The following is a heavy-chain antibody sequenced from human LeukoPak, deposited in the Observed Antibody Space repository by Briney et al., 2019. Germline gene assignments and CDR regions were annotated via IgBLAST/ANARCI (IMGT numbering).Heavy chain of an antibody. CDR3: ASSPVTIFGVVIPPWGYYGMDV. J-gene: IGHJ6*02. V-gene: IGHV1-69*04. Sequence: SVKVSCKASGGTFSSYAISWVRRAPGQGLEWMGRVIPIFGIANYAQKFQGRVTITADKSTSTAYMELSSLRSEDTAVYYCASSPVTIFGVVIPPWGYYGMDVWGQGTTVTVSS. D-gene: IGHD3-3*01. CDR1: GGTFSSYA. CDR2: VIPIFGIA.